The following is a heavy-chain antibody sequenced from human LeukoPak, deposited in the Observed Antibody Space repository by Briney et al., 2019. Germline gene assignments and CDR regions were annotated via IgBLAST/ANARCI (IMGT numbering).Heavy chain of an antibody. V-gene: IGHV3-21*01. CDR1: VFTFSSYS. D-gene: IGHD3-10*01. J-gene: IGHJ4*02. Sequence: PGGPLRLSCAASVFTFSSYSMNWVRQAPGKGLEWVSSISSSSSYIYYADSVKGRFTISRDNAKNSLYLQMNSLRAEDTAVYYCARGLWFGELGLGGFDYWGQGTLVTVSS. CDR2: ISSSSSYI. CDR3: ARGLWFGELGLGGFDY.